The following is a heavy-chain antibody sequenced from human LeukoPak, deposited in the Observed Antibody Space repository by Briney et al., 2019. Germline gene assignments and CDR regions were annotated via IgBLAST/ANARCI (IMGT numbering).Heavy chain of an antibody. J-gene: IGHJ5*02. D-gene: IGHD3-10*01. Sequence: PGRSLRLSCTASGFTFGDYAMSWVRQAPGKGLEWVGFIRNKAYGGTTEYAASVKGRFTISIDDSKSIAYLQMNSLKTEDTAVYYCTRAITMVRGVRWFDPWGQGTLVTVS. CDR1: GFTFGDYA. CDR3: TRAITMVRGVRWFDP. CDR2: IRNKAYGGTT. V-gene: IGHV3-49*04.